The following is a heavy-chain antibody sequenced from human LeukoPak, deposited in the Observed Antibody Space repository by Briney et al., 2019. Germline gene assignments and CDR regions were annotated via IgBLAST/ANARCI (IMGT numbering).Heavy chain of an antibody. J-gene: IGHJ4*02. CDR3: ARGPVGATTFHDY. CDR2: INPNSGGT. D-gene: IGHD1-26*01. CDR1: GYTFTSYG. Sequence: ASVKVSCKASGYTFTSYGISWVRQAPGQGLEWMGRINPNSGGTNYAQKFQGRVTMTRDTSISTAYTELSRLRSDDTAVYYCARGPVGATTFHDYWGQGTLVTVSS. V-gene: IGHV1-2*06.